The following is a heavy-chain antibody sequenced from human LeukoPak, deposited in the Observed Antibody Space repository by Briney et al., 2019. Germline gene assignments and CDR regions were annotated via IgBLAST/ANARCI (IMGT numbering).Heavy chain of an antibody. D-gene: IGHD6-13*01. V-gene: IGHV4-61*02. J-gene: IGHJ4*02. CDR2: IYTSGST. Sequence: SETLSLTCTVSGGSISSGSYYWSRIRQPAGKGLEWIGRIYTSGSTNYNPSLKSRVTISVDTSKNQFSLKLSSVTAADTAVYYCASGTRYSSSWALDYWGQGTLVTVSS. CDR3: ASGTRYSSSWALDY. CDR1: GGSISSGSYY.